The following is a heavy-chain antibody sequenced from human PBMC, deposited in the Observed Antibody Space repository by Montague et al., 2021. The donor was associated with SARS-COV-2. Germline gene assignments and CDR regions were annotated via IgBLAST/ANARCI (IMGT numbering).Heavy chain of an antibody. CDR3: ARMGSSWYVRYYYYYGMDV. CDR2: IKQDGSEK. D-gene: IGHD6-13*01. Sequence: SLRLSCAASGFTFSSYWISWVRQAPGKGLEWVANIKQDGSEKYYVDSVKGRFTISRDNAKNSLYLQMNSLRAEDTAVYYCARMGSSWYVRYYYYYGMDVRGQGTTVTVSS. J-gene: IGHJ6*02. V-gene: IGHV3-7*01. CDR1: GFTFSSYW.